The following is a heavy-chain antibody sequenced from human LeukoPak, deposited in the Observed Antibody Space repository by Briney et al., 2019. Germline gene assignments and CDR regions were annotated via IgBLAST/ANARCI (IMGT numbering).Heavy chain of an antibody. Sequence: GGSLRLSCAASGFIFGNYAMTWVRQAPGKGLEWVSSSGSTLDYAESVKGRFTISRDNSKNTLYLQMNRLSDEDTAIYYCTRDSPYGDYSTAFDYWGQGTLVTVSS. J-gene: IGHJ4*02. CDR1: GFIFGNYA. CDR2: SGSTL. V-gene: IGHV3-23*01. CDR3: TRDSPYGDYSTAFDY. D-gene: IGHD4-17*01.